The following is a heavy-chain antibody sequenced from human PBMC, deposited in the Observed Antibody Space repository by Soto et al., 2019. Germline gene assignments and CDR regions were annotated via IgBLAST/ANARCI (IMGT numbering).Heavy chain of an antibody. CDR1: GGTFSSYA. D-gene: IGHD3-3*01. Sequence: SVKVSCKASGGTFSSYAINWVRQAPGQGLEWMGGIIPIFGTANYAQKFQGRVTITADESTSTAYMELSSLRSEDTAVYYCASENVLRFLEWLSHAAYYYYYYGMDVWGQGTTVTVSS. V-gene: IGHV1-69*13. CDR2: IIPIFGTA. J-gene: IGHJ6*02. CDR3: ASENVLRFLEWLSHAAYYYYYYGMDV.